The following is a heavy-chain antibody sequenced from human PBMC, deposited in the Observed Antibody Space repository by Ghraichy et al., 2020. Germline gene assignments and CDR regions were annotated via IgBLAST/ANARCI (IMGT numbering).Heavy chain of an antibody. CDR3: AKDPTVLRFSEWLPPRDSGYYHYGLDV. V-gene: IGHV3-23*01. CDR2: ISGSGDDT. D-gene: IGHD3-3*01. J-gene: IGHJ6*02. Sequence: GALRLSCAGSGFTFSNFAMDWVRQAPGEGLEWVSAISGSGDDTFYADSVKGRFTISRDNSKNRLYLQMKSLRGDDTAVYYCAKDPTVLRFSEWLPPRDSGYYHYGLDVWGQGTTVTVPS. CDR1: GFTFSNFA.